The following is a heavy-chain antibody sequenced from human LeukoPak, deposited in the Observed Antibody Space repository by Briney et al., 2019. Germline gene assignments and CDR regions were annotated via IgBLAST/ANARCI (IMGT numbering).Heavy chain of an antibody. CDR1: GGSISSYY. CDR3: ERQGY. J-gene: IGHJ4*02. CDR2: INHSGST. Sequence: PSETLSLTCTVSGGSISSYYWSWIRQPPGKGLEWIGEINHSGSTNYNPSLKSRVTISVDTSKNQFSLKLSSVTAADTAVYYCERQGYWGQGTLVTVSS. V-gene: IGHV4-34*01.